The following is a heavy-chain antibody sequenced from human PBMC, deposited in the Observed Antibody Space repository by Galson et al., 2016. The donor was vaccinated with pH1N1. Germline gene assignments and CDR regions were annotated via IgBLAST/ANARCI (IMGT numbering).Heavy chain of an antibody. CDR3: ARAMAAAGSY. J-gene: IGHJ4*02. V-gene: IGHV1-69*13. Sequence: SVKVSCKASGGTFGSYGINWVRQAPGQGLEWMGGIIPILNITKYAQNFQDRVTITADESTTTAYMELSSLRAEDTAGYYCARAMAAAGSYWGQGTLVTVSS. CDR1: GGTFGSYG. CDR2: IIPILNIT. D-gene: IGHD6-13*01.